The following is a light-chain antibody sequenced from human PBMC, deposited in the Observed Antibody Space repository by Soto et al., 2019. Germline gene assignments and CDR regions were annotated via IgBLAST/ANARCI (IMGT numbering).Light chain of an antibody. J-gene: IGLJ2*01. V-gene: IGLV2-14*01. Sequence: QSALTQPASVSGSPGQSITISCTGTSSDVGGYKYVSWYQQHPDKAPKLIIFEVSNRPSGISSRFSGSKSGNTASLTISGLQAEDEAGYYCNSYTNSSAVVFGGGTKVTVL. CDR2: EVS. CDR3: NSYTNSSAVV. CDR1: SSDVGGYKY.